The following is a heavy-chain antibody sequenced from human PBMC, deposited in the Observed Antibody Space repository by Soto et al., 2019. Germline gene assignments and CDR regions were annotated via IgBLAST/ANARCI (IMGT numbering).Heavy chain of an antibody. D-gene: IGHD5-18*01. Sequence: SETLSLTCTVCGGSISSSSYYWGWIRQPPGKGLEWIGSIYYSGSTYYNPSLKSRVTISVDTSKNQFSLKLSSVTAADTDVYYFAGHWWIQLWLSRGNYYYGMDVWGQRTTVTVSS. J-gene: IGHJ6*02. CDR1: GGSISSSSYY. V-gene: IGHV4-39*01. CDR2: IYYSGST. CDR3: AGHWWIQLWLSRGNYYYGMDV.